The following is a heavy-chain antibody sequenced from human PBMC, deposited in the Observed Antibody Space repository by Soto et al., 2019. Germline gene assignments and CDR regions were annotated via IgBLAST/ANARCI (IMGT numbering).Heavy chain of an antibody. V-gene: IGHV4-59*12. J-gene: IGHJ4*02. CDR2: IYYSGST. Sequence: ASETLSLTCNVSGGSISSYYWSWIRQPTGKGLEWIGYIYYSGSTNYNPSLKSRVTISVDTFKNQFSLNLTSLRPEVMAVYYCAADVGGYIYGLARHWGPGTLVTVSS. CDR1: GGSISSYY. CDR3: AADVGGYIYGLARH. D-gene: IGHD4-17*01.